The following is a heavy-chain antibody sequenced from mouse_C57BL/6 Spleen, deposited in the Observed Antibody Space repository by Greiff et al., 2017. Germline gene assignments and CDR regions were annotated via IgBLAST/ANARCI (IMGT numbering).Heavy chain of an antibody. D-gene: IGHD2-4*01. CDR1: GYTFTDYE. J-gene: IGHJ3*01. CDR3: AREGAVYCEDAGFAY. V-gene: IGHV1-15*01. Sequence: QVQLQQSGAELVRPGASVTLSCKASGYTFTDYEMHWVKQTPVHGLEWIGAIDPEAGGTAYNQKFKGKAILTADKSSSTAYMKLRSLTSEDSAVYYCAREGAVYCEDAGFAYWGQGTLLTVSA. CDR2: IDPEAGGT.